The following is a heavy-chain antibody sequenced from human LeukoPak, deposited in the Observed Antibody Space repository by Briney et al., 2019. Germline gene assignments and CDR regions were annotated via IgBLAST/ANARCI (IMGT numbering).Heavy chain of an antibody. CDR1: GFTFSSYW. V-gene: IGHV3-74*01. CDR3: AKDPPDYGSGSYRFDY. J-gene: IGHJ4*02. CDR2: INSDGSST. Sequence: TGGSLRLSCAASGFTFSSYWMHGVRQAPGKGLVWVSRINSDGSSTSYADSVKGRFTISRDNSKNTLYLQMNSLRAEDTAVYYCAKDPPDYGSGSYRFDYWGQGTLVTVSS. D-gene: IGHD3-10*01.